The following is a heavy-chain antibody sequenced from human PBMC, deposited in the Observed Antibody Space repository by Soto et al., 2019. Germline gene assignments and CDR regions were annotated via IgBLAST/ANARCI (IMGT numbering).Heavy chain of an antibody. CDR1: GFTFSNAW. CDR3: TTGYCSGGSCYSSVY. CDR2: IKSKTDGGTT. Sequence: EVQLVESGGGLVKPGGSLRLSCAASGFTFSNAWMNWVRQAPGKGLEWVGRIKSKTDGGTTDYAAPVKGRFTISRDDSKNTLYLQMNSLKTEDTAVYYCTTGYCSGGSCYSSVYWGQGTLVTVSS. D-gene: IGHD2-15*01. V-gene: IGHV3-15*07. J-gene: IGHJ4*02.